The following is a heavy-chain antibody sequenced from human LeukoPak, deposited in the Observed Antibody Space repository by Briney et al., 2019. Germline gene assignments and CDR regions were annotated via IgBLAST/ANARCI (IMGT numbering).Heavy chain of an antibody. J-gene: IGHJ4*02. CDR2: ISSSGSTI. Sequence: PGGSLRLSCAASGFIFSSYEMNWVRQAPGKGLEWVSCISSSGSTIYYADSVKGRFTISRDNAKNSLYLQMNSLRAEDTAVYYCARDLMDWNALGWYFDYWGPGTLVTVSS. D-gene: IGHD1-1*01. CDR3: ARDLMDWNALGWYFDY. V-gene: IGHV3-48*03. CDR1: GFIFSSYE.